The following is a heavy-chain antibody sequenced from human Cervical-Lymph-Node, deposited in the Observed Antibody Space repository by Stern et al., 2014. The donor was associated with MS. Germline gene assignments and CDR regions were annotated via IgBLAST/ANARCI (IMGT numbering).Heavy chain of an antibody. V-gene: IGHV1-24*01. J-gene: IGHJ6*02. CDR3: ATRYCSSTSCFWSMDV. Sequence: VQLVESGAEVKKPGASVKVSCKVSGYTLTELSMHWVRQAPGKGLEWMGGFDPEDGETIYAQKFQGRVTMTEDTSTDTAYMELSSLRSEDTAVYYCATRYCSSTSCFWSMDVWGQGTTVTVSS. CDR1: GYTLTELS. CDR2: FDPEDGET. D-gene: IGHD2-2*01.